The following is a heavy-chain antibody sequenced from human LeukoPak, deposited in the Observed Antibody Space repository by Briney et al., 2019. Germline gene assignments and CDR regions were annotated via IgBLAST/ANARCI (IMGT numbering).Heavy chain of an antibody. V-gene: IGHV3-74*01. D-gene: IGHD3-10*01. CDR2: IDSDGSST. CDR3: ARGHYYGMDV. CDR1: GFAFSNTW. J-gene: IGHJ6*02. Sequence: GGSLRLSCAASGFAFSNTWMHWVRQTPGKGLVRVSRIDSDGSSTFYADSVKGRVTMSRDNARNTLYLQMSSLRAEDTAVYYCARGHYYGMDVWGQGTTVTVSS.